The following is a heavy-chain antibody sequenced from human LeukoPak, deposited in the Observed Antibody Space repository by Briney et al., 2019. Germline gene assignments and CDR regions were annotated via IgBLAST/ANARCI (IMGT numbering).Heavy chain of an antibody. Sequence: VASVKVSCKASGYTFTGYYMHWVRQAPGQGLEWMGWINPNSGGTNYAQKFQGRVTMTRDTSISTAYMELSRLRSDDTAVYYCARDFRYSSGRFPIAAFDYWGQGTLVTVSS. J-gene: IGHJ4*02. CDR3: ARDFRYSSGRFPIAAFDY. CDR1: GYTFTGYY. CDR2: INPNSGGT. D-gene: IGHD6-19*01. V-gene: IGHV1-2*02.